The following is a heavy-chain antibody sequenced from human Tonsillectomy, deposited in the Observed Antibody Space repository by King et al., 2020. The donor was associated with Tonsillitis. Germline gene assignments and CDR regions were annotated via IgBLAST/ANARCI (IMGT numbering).Heavy chain of an antibody. D-gene: IGHD1-20*01. V-gene: IGHV3-48*01. CDR3: ARDHNWAFDY. CDR1: GFTFSTYS. J-gene: IGHJ4*02. Sequence: VQLVESGGGLVQPGGSLRLSCVASGFTFSTYSMNWVRQAPGKGLEWVSYISVSPCPITYADSVKGRFTISRDNAKNSLYLKMNSLRAEDTAVYYCARDHNWAFDYWGQGLLVTVSS. CDR2: ISVSPCPI.